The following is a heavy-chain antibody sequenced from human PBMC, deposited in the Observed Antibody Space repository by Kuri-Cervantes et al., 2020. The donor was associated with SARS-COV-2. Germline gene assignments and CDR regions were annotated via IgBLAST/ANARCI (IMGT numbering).Heavy chain of an antibody. CDR2: IRYDGSNK. Sequence: GESLKISCAASGFTFSSYGMHWARRAPGKGLEWVAFIRYDGSNKYYADSVKGRFTISRDNSKNTLYLQMNSLRAEDTAVYYCAKALLLYPDYWGQGTLVTVSS. CDR3: AKALLLYPDY. D-gene: IGHD2-2*02. CDR1: GFTFSSYG. V-gene: IGHV3-30*02. J-gene: IGHJ4*02.